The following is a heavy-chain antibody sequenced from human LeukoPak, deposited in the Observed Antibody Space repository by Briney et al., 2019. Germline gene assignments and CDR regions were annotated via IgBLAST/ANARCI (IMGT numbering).Heavy chain of an antibody. D-gene: IGHD5-12*01. CDR1: GGSFSGYY. CDR2: INHSGST. V-gene: IGHV4-34*01. Sequence: SETLSLTCAVYGGSFSGYYWSWIRQPPGKGLEWIGEINHSGSTNYNLSLKSRVTISVDTSKNQSSLNLSSVTAADTAVYYCARKLRDGYKGYYFDYWGQGTLVTVSS. J-gene: IGHJ4*02. CDR3: ARKLRDGYKGYYFDY.